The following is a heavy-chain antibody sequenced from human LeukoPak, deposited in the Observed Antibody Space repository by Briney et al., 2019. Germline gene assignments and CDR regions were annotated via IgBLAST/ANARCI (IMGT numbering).Heavy chain of an antibody. V-gene: IGHV3-23*01. J-gene: IGHJ5*02. CDR3: AKDFCSSTSCYTPYNWFDP. Sequence: PGGSLRLSCAASGFTFSSYAMSWVRQAPGKGLEWVSAISGSGGSTYYADSVKGRFTISRDNSKNTLYLQMNSLRAEDTAVYYCAKDFCSSTSCYTPYNWFDPWGQGTLVTVSS. CDR2: ISGSGGST. D-gene: IGHD2-2*02. CDR1: GFTFSSYA.